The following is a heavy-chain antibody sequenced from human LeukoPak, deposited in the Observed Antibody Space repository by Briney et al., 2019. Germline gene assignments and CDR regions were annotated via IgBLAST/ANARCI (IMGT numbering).Heavy chain of an antibody. J-gene: IGHJ6*02. D-gene: IGHD5-12*01. CDR3: ARVGGYSGYDPDYYGMDV. Sequence: SGGSLRLSCAASGFTFSSYGMHWVRQAPGKGLEWVAVISYDGSNKYYADSVKGRFTISRDNAKNSLYLQMNSLRAEDTAVYYCARVGGYSGYDPDYYGMDVWGQGTTVTVSS. CDR2: ISYDGSNK. CDR1: GFTFSSYG. V-gene: IGHV3-30*03.